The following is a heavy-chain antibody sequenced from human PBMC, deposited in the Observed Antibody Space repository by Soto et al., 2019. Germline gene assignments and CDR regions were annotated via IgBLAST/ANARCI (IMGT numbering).Heavy chain of an antibody. CDR2: ISAYNGNT. Sequence: QVQLVQSGAEVKKPGASVKVSCKASGYTFTNFGISWVRQAPGQGLEWMGWISAYNGNTNYAQNFQGRVTMTTATSTRTASMELRSLRSDDTVVYYCARGGTPLDYWGQGTLVTVSS. J-gene: IGHJ4*02. D-gene: IGHD3-16*01. V-gene: IGHV1-18*01. CDR3: ARGGTPLDY. CDR1: GYTFTNFG.